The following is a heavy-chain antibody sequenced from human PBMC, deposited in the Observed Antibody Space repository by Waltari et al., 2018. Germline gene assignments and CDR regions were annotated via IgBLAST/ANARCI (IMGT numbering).Heavy chain of an antibody. Sequence: QVQLQESGPGLVKPSETLSLTCTVSGGSISSYYWSWIRQPPGKGLEWIGYIYYSGSTTYNPALKSRVTISVDTSKNQFSLKLSSVTAADTAVYYCARYGGGEAGKGNAFDIWGQGTMVTVSS. CDR3: ARYGGGEAGKGNAFDI. CDR1: GGSISSYY. CDR2: IYYSGST. J-gene: IGHJ3*02. D-gene: IGHD6-13*01. V-gene: IGHV4-59*01.